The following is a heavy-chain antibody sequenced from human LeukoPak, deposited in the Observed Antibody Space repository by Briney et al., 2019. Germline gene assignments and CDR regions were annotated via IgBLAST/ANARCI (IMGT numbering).Heavy chain of an antibody. D-gene: IGHD3-22*01. CDR1: GFTFSSYS. V-gene: IGHV3-21*01. CDR2: ISSSSSYI. Sequence: GGSLRLSCAASGFTFSSYSMNWVRQAPGKGLEWVSSISSSSSYIYYADSVKGRFTISRDNAKNSLYVQMNNLSVEDTAVYYCATYSSLNAREFQHWGQGTLVIVFS. CDR3: ATYSSLNAREFQH. J-gene: IGHJ1*01.